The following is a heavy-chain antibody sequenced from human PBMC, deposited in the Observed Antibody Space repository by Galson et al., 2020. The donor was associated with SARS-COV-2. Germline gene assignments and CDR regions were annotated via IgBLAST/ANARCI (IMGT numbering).Heavy chain of an antibody. D-gene: IGHD3-10*01. V-gene: IGHV3-21*01. Sequence: NSGGSLRLSCEASGLTFSDYIMYWVRQAPGKGLEWVSSISGNNRYIFYADSGRGRFTISRDNADKSVSLQMNSLRAEDTAGDYCATYGSGSFDFWGQGTLVAVSS. CDR2: ISGNNRYI. CDR1: GLTFSDYI. CDR3: ATYGSGSFDF. J-gene: IGHJ4*02.